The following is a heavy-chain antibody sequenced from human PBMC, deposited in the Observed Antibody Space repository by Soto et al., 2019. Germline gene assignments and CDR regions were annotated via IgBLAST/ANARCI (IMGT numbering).Heavy chain of an antibody. CDR2: IIPIFGVT. V-gene: IGHV1-69*08. J-gene: IGHJ4*02. CDR3: LRDWESTTQTWGFGDS. Sequence: QVQLVQSGAEVKKPGSSVKVSFKASGGTFSSYTITWVRQAPGQGLEWLGRIIPIFGVTNYAQKFQDRVTITADRSTTTAYMELSRLRSEDTAVYYCLRDWESTTQTWGFGDSWGQGTLVTVSS. D-gene: IGHD1-1*01. CDR1: GGTFSSYT.